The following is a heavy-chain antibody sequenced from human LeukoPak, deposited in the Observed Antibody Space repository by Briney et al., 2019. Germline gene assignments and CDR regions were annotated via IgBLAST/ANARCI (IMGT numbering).Heavy chain of an antibody. D-gene: IGHD3-10*01. V-gene: IGHV4-34*01. Sequence: SESLSLTCAVYGGSFSGYYWSWIRQPPGKGLEWIGEINHSGNTNYNPSLKSRVTISVDTSKNQFSLKLSSVTAADTAVYYCARAGRLIRGGKGFDPWGQGTLVTVSS. J-gene: IGHJ5*02. CDR2: INHSGNT. CDR1: GGSFSGYY. CDR3: ARAGRLIRGGKGFDP.